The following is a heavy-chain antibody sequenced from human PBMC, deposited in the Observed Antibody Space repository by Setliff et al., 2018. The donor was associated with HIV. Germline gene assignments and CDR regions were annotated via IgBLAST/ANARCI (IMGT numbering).Heavy chain of an antibody. Sequence: SETLSLTCTVSGDPISSGSYYWGWIRQPPGKGLEWIGSMYYSGTTYYNPSLKSRVTISVDTSKTQFSLKLNSVTAADTAVYYCARSFGGVIADWGQGTLVTVSS. V-gene: IGHV4-39*01. CDR3: ARSFGGVIAD. J-gene: IGHJ4*02. CDR2: MYYSGTT. D-gene: IGHD3-16*02. CDR1: GDPISSGSYY.